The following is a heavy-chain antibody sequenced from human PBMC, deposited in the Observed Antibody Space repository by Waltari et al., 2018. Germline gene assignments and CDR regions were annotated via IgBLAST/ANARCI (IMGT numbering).Heavy chain of an antibody. CDR2: LSQEGSNK. J-gene: IGHJ4*02. Sequence: QFQLVESGGGVVQPGRSLRLSCAASGFIFGNCNMHWVRKTPGQGVRRVAALSQEGSNKDYEDSVKSRFTVSRDNSNNTLYLQINSLRADDTGIYFCVKYSGFDYFFDYWGQGTLVTVSS. CDR1: GFIFGNCN. CDR3: VKYSGFDYFFDY. V-gene: IGHV3-30*18. D-gene: IGHD5-12*01.